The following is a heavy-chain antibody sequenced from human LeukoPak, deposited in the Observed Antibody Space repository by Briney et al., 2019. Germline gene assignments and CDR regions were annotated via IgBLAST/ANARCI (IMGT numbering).Heavy chain of an antibody. Sequence: PSETLSLTCTVPGASISSYTWSWIRQTPGKRLEWIGYIYNGGNTNYNPSLKSRVIISVDTDKNQFSLQLSSVTAADTAMYYCARAGPRRDGYNVDFWGQGTLVTVSS. D-gene: IGHD5-24*01. V-gene: IGHV4-59*01. J-gene: IGHJ4*02. CDR1: GASISSYT. CDR3: ARAGPRRDGYNVDF. CDR2: IYNGGNT.